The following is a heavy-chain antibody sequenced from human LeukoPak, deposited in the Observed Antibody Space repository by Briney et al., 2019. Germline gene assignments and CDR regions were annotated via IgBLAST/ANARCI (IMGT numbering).Heavy chain of an antibody. V-gene: IGHV1-46*01. CDR1: GYTFTSYH. CDR3: ARAGDSNWANYYYGLDV. Sequence: ASVKVSCKASGYTFTSYHIHWVRQAPGQGLEWMGIITPSNGFTTHAQKFQGRLTMTRDTSTSTVYMELNSLTSEDTAVYYCARAGDSNWANYYYGLDVRGKGTTVTVSS. CDR2: ITPSNGFT. D-gene: IGHD6-13*01. J-gene: IGHJ6*04.